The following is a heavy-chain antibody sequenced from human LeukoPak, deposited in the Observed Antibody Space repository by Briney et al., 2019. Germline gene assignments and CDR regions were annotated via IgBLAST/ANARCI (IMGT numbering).Heavy chain of an antibody. D-gene: IGHD5-18*01. CDR3: AKHSGPSGYSSGYYFDY. Sequence: PGGSLRLSCAASGFNFINTWMHWVRQAPGKGLVWVARIKNDGSGIIYADSVKGRFTISRDNARSTLYLQMNSLRAEDTAVYYCAKHSGPSGYSSGYYFDYWGQGTLVTVSS. V-gene: IGHV3-74*01. CDR1: GFNFINTW. J-gene: IGHJ4*02. CDR2: IKNDGSGI.